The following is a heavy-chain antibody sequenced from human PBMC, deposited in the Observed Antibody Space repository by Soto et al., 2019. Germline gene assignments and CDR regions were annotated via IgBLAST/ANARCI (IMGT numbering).Heavy chain of an antibody. V-gene: IGHV4-30-4*01. CDR2: IYYSGII. J-gene: IGHJ6*02. Sequence: QVQLQESGPRLVKPSQTLSLTCTVSGDSINSGDYYWSWIRQPPGKGPEWIGYIYYSGIIDYSPSLKSRTPISMDTSKNDFSLKLNSVPAADTAVYFCARWSGVGVAGMDVWGRGTTVTVSS. CDR3: ARWSGVGVAGMDV. D-gene: IGHD3-10*01. CDR1: GDSINSGDYY.